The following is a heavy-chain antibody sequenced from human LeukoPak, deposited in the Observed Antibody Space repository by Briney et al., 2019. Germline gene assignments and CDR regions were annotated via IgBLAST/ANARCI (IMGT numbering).Heavy chain of an antibody. Sequence: ASVKVSCKASGYTFTDYYIHWVRQAPGQGLEWMGWINPNSGGTNYAQKFQGRVTMTGDTSISTAYMELSRLRSDDTAVYYCASEWLYGDYGTFNYWGQGTLVTVSS. CDR2: INPNSGGT. CDR3: ASEWLYGDYGTFNY. CDR1: GYTFTDYY. J-gene: IGHJ4*02. V-gene: IGHV1-2*02. D-gene: IGHD4-17*01.